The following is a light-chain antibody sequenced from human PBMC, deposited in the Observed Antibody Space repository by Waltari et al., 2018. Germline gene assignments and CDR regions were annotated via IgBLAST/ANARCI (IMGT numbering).Light chain of an antibody. CDR3: QQYGSSLGVT. Sequence: EIVLTQSPGTLSLSPGERATLSCRASQTVRHNYLAWYQQKPGQAHRLLIYGASTRSTGIPERFSGSGSGTELTVPSKKQGSGDFAVYYCQQYGSSLGVTFGRGTRLEIK. V-gene: IGKV3-20*01. CDR1: QTVRHNY. J-gene: IGKJ5*01. CDR2: GAS.